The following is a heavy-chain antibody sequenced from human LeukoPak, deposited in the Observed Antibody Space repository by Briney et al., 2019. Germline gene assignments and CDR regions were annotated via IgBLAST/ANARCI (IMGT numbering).Heavy chain of an antibody. D-gene: IGHD6-13*01. CDR2: IYSGGDT. CDR1: GFTVSSSY. J-gene: IGHJ4*02. V-gene: IGHV3-66*02. Sequence: GGSLRLSCAASGFTVSSSYMSWVRQAPGKGLEWVSVIYSGGDTHYAGSVKGRFTISRDNSVNTLYLQMNSLRTEDTAVYYCARAFVTAAGFFDTWGQGTLVTVPS. CDR3: ARAFVTAAGFFDT.